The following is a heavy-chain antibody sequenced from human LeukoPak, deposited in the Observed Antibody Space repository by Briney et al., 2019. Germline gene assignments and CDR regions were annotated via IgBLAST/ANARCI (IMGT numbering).Heavy chain of an antibody. CDR3: ARDPPAVKSGTYG. V-gene: IGHV3-66*01. D-gene: IGHD4-11*01. CDR2: IYSGGAT. CDR1: GVTVGNNY. J-gene: IGHJ4*02. Sequence: GGSLRLSCAASGVTVGNNYMIWVRQAPGKGPEWVSRIYSGGATYYADSVKGRFTISRDSSKNTLFLQMNSLRAEDTAVYYCARDPPAVKSGTYGWGQGTLVTVSS.